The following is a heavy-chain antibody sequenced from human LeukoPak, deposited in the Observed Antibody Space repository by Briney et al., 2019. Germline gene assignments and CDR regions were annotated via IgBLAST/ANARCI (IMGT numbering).Heavy chain of an antibody. Sequence: GGSLRLSCAASGFTFSSLGMHWVRQAPGKGLEWVAVIWYDGSNKFYADSVRGRFTISRDNSKNTLYVQMNSLRAEDTAVYYCARGRGSGWYDAFDIWGQGTMVTVSS. D-gene: IGHD6-19*01. CDR2: IWYDGSNK. CDR1: GFTFSSLG. J-gene: IGHJ3*02. V-gene: IGHV3-33*01. CDR3: ARGRGSGWYDAFDI.